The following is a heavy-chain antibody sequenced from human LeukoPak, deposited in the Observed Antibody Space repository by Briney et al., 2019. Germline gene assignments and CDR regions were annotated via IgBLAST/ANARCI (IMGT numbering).Heavy chain of an antibody. CDR2: ISSSGSTI. D-gene: IGHD3-22*01. V-gene: IGHV3-48*03. Sequence: PGGSLRLSCAASGFTFSSYEMNWVRQAPGKGLEWVSYISSSGSTIYYADSVKGRFTISRDNAKNSLYLQMNSLGAEDTAVYYCARVRYYYDSSGYIDYWGQGTLVTVSS. J-gene: IGHJ4*02. CDR1: GFTFSSYE. CDR3: ARVRYYYDSSGYIDY.